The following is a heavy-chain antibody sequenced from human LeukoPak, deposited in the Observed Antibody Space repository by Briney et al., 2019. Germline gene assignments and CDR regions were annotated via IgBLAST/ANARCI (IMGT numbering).Heavy chain of an antibody. J-gene: IGHJ4*02. Sequence: GRSLRLSCAASGFTFSSYAMSWVRQAPGKGLEWVSAISGSGGSTYYADSVKGRFTISRDNSKNTLYLQMNSLRAEDTAVYYCAKLTYYYDSSGPFDYWGQGTLVTVSS. CDR2: ISGSGGST. V-gene: IGHV3-23*01. D-gene: IGHD3-22*01. CDR1: GFTFSSYA. CDR3: AKLTYYYDSSGPFDY.